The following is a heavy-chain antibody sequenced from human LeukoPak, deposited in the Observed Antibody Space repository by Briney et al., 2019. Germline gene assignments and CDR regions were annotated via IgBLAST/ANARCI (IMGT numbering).Heavy chain of an antibody. CDR2: INPSGGST. D-gene: IGHD6-19*01. CDR3: ARAPLSSLSSGWYYFDY. CDR1: GYTFTSYY. J-gene: IGHJ4*02. Sequence: ASVKVSCKASGYTFTSYYMHWVRQAPAQGLEWMGIINPSGGSTSYAQNFQGRVTMTRDTSTSTVYMELSSLRSDDTAVYYCARAPLSSLSSGWYYFDYWGQGTLVTVSS. V-gene: IGHV1-46*01.